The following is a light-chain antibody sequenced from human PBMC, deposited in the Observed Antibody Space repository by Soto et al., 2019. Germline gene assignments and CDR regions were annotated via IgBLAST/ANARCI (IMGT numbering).Light chain of an antibody. Sequence: QSVLTQPPSVSGAPGQRVTISCTGTRSNIGAGYDVHWYQQIPGTAPKLLIYRNHDRPSGVPDRFSGSKSGTSASLTITGLQAEDEADYYCQSYDTSVSGARVFVGGTKLTVL. CDR3: QSYDTSVSGARV. J-gene: IGLJ3*02. CDR1: RSNIGAGYD. CDR2: RNH. V-gene: IGLV1-40*01.